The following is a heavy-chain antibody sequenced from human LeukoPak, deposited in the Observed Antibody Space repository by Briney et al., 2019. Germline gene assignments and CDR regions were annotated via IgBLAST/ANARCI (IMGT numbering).Heavy chain of an antibody. D-gene: IGHD2-2*01. V-gene: IGHV3-23*01. CDR2: ISGSGGST. Sequence: GGSLRLSCAASGFTFSGYAMSWVRQAPGKGLEWVSTISGSGGSTYYADSVKGRFTISRDNSRYTVYLQMNSLRAEDTAAYYCAKRIGSCNSISCLYFDHWGQGALVTVSS. J-gene: IGHJ4*02. CDR1: GFTFSGYA. CDR3: AKRIGSCNSISCLYFDH.